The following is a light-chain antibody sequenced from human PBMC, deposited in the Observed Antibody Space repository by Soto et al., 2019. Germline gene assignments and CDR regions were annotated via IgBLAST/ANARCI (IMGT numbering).Light chain of an antibody. V-gene: IGKV1-5*01. Sequence: DIQMTQSPSTLSASLGDRVTITCRASQSISSWLAWYQQKPGTAPKLVIYDASTLESGVPSRFSGSGSGTEFTLTISSLQPDDFATYYCQQYNTYSWTFGQGTKVDI. CDR3: QQYNTYSWT. J-gene: IGKJ1*01. CDR2: DAS. CDR1: QSISSW.